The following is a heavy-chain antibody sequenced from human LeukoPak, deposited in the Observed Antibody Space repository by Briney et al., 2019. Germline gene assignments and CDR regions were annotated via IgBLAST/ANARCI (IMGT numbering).Heavy chain of an antibody. CDR3: AKSPVPYCSGGSCYGMDV. V-gene: IGHV3-23*01. Sequence: GGSLRLSCSASGFSFSIYTMYWVRQAPGKGLEWVSVISGSGGSTYYADSVKGRFTISRDNSKNTLYLQMNSLRVEDTAGYYCAKSPVPYCSGGSCYGMDVWGQGTTVTVSS. D-gene: IGHD2-15*01. CDR1: GFSFSIYT. J-gene: IGHJ6*02. CDR2: ISGSGGST.